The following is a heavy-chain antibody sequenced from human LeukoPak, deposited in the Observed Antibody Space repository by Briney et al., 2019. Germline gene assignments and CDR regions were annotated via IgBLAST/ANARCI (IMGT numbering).Heavy chain of an antibody. Sequence: ASVKVSCKASGYTFTGYYMHWVRQAPGQGLEWMGWINPKNGGTNYAQKFQDRVTMTRDTSISTAYMDLSRLRSDDTAVYYCARTLGYCTSSSCHFDYRGQGTLVTVSS. CDR3: ARTLGYCTSSSCHFDY. CDR2: INPKNGGT. CDR1: GYTFTGYY. V-gene: IGHV1-2*02. D-gene: IGHD2-2*01. J-gene: IGHJ4*02.